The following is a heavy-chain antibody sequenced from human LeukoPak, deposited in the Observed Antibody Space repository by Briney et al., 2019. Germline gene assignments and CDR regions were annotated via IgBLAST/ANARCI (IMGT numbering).Heavy chain of an antibody. CDR1: GFTFSDAW. CDR3: ATDFYDTT. Sequence: GGSLRLSCATSGFTFSDAWMNWVRQAPGKGLEWVGRIRRNSDGGTIDYAAPVKSRFALSRDDSKNTLYLHMSSLQTEDTAVYYCATDFYDTTWGQGTLVTVSS. D-gene: IGHD3-22*01. V-gene: IGHV3-15*07. J-gene: IGHJ5*02. CDR2: IRRNSDGGTI.